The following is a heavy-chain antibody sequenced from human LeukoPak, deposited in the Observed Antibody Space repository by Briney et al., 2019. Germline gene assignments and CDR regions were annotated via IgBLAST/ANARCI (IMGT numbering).Heavy chain of an antibody. CDR3: ARLSSTSPRKEGFDY. J-gene: IGHJ4*02. Sequence: ASVKVSCKASGYSFTGYYMHWVRQAPGQGLEWVGWINPNSGGTNYAQKFQGRVTMTRDTSISTAYMELSRLRSDDTAVYYCARLSSTSPRKEGFDYWGQGTLVTVSS. CDR2: INPNSGGT. CDR1: GYSFTGYY. D-gene: IGHD2-2*01. V-gene: IGHV1-2*02.